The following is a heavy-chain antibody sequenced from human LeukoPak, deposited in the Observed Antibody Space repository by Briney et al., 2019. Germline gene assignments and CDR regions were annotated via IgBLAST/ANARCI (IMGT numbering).Heavy chain of an antibody. CDR1: GFTFSSYV. CDR3: AKDPVTTVTPGYFDY. J-gene: IGHJ4*02. V-gene: IGHV3-30*02. Sequence: GGSLRLSCAASGFTFSSYVMHWVRQAPGKGLEWVAFIRYDGSNKYYADSVKGRFTISRDNSKNTLYLQMNSLRAEDTAVYYCAKDPVTTVTPGYFDYWGQGTLVTVSS. D-gene: IGHD4-11*01. CDR2: IRYDGSNK.